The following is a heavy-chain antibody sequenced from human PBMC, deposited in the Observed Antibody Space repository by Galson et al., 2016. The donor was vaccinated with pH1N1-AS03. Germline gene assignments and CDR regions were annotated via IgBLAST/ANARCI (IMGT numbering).Heavy chain of an antibody. J-gene: IGHJ4*02. CDR1: EFTFSTYG. CDR3: ARGCGNYKCYWV. V-gene: IGHV3-74*01. CDR2: IQNDGSST. Sequence: SLRLSCAASEFTFSTYGMHWVRQAPGKGLMWISHIQNDGSSTTYADSVKGRFTISRDNAKNTVYLQMNSLRAEDTAVYYCARGCGNYKCYWVWGQGPQVTVSS. D-gene: IGHD3-3*01.